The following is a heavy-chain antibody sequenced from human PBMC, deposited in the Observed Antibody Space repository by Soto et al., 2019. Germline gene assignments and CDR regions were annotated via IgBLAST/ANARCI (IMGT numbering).Heavy chain of an antibody. CDR2: ISYDGSNK. J-gene: IGHJ6*02. CDR3: ARDHYYYGMDV. CDR1: GFTFSSYA. V-gene: IGHV3-30-3*01. Sequence: GGSLRLSCAASGFTFSSYAMHWVRQAPGKGLEWVAVISYDGSNKYYADSVKGRFTISRDNSKNTLYLQMNSLRAEDTAVYYCARDHYYYGMDVWGQGTTVTVSS.